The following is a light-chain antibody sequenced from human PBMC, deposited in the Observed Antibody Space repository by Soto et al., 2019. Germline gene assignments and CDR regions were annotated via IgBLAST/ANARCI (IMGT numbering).Light chain of an antibody. CDR2: AAS. Sequence: HSPSSLSASTGDRVTITCRASQGISSYLAWNQQKPGKAPKLLIYAASTLQSGVPSRFSGSGSGTDFTLTITCLPSDDFTTYDSQQYYSYPSTFGQGTRL. V-gene: IGKV1-8*01. CDR3: QQYYSYPST. CDR1: QGISSY. J-gene: IGKJ5*01.